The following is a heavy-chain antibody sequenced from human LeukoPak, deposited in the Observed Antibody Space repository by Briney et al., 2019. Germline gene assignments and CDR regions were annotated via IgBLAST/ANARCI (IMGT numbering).Heavy chain of an antibody. CDR2: IWYDGSNK. D-gene: IGHD3-3*01. J-gene: IGHJ6*02. CDR3: AREMSAYYYYGMDV. V-gene: IGHV3-33*01. Sequence: GGSLRLSCAASGFTFSSYGMHWVRQAPGKGLEWAAVIWYDGSNKYYADSVKGRFTISRDNSKNTLYLQMNSLRAEDTAVYYCAREMSAYYYYGMDVWGQGTTVTVSS. CDR1: GFTFSSYG.